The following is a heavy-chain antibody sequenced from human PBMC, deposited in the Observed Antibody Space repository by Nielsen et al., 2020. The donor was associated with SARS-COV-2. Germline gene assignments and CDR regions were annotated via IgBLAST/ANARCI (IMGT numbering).Heavy chain of an antibody. CDR1: GGTFSRYG. J-gene: IGHJ3*02. V-gene: IGHV1-69*06. Sequence: SVKVSCKASGGTFSRYGISWVRQAPGQGLEWMGGIIPIFGTANYAQKFQGRVTITADKSTSTAYMELSSLRSEDTAVYYCARSNRRSGSDAFDIWGQGTMVTVSS. D-gene: IGHD3-3*01. CDR2: IIPIFGTA. CDR3: ARSNRRSGSDAFDI.